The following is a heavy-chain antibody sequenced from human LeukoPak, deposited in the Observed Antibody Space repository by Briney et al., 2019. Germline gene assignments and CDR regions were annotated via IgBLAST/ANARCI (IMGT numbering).Heavy chain of an antibody. CDR2: IRSSNSYT. J-gene: IGHJ5*02. CDR1: GFSFSTYS. D-gene: IGHD3-3*01. Sequence: GGSPRLSCVASGFSFSTYSMSWVRQAPGKGLEWVSAIRSSNSYTYYADSVKGRFTISRDNTKNSLYLQLNSLRAEDTAVYYCASLSYDFWTGSESHWFDPWGQGTLVTVSS. V-gene: IGHV3-21*01. CDR3: ASLSYDFWTGSESHWFDP.